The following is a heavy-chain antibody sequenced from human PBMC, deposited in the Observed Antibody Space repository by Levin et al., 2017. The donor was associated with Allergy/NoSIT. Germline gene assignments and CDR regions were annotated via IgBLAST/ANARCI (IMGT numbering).Heavy chain of an antibody. V-gene: IGHV4-30-4*01. Sequence: MASETLSLTCTVSGGSISSGDYYWSWIRQPPGKGLEWIGYIYYSGSTYYNPSLKSRVTISVDTSKNQFSLKLSSVTAADTAVYYCARHLDSSGSDYFDYWGQGTLVTVSS. J-gene: IGHJ4*02. D-gene: IGHD3-22*01. CDR1: GGSISSGDYY. CDR3: ARHLDSSGSDYFDY. CDR2: IYYSGST.